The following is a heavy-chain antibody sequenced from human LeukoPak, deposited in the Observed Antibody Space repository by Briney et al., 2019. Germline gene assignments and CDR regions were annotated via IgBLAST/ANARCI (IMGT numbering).Heavy chain of an antibody. D-gene: IGHD6-6*01. CDR3: AREIIAARPDYFDY. CDR2: IYHSGST. J-gene: IGHJ4*02. CDR1: TYSISSVYY. V-gene: IGHV4-38-2*02. Sequence: PSETLSLTCAVSTYSISSVYYWGWIRQPPGKGLEWIGSIYHSGSTYYNPSLKSRVTISVDTSKNQFSLKVSSVTAADTAVYYCAREIIAARPDYFDYWGQGTLVTVSS.